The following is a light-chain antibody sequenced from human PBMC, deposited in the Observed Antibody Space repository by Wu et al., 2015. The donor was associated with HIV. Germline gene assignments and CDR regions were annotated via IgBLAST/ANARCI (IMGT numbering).Light chain of an antibody. CDR3: QQYYSYSKT. V-gene: IGKV1-5*03. CDR2: KAS. Sequence: DIQMTQSPSTLSASVGDRVTTTCRASQSISSWLAWYQQKPGKAPKVLIYKASSLESGVPSRFSGSGSGTEFTLTISSLQPDDFATYYCQQYYSYSKTFGQGTKVEIK. CDR1: QSISSW. J-gene: IGKJ1*01.